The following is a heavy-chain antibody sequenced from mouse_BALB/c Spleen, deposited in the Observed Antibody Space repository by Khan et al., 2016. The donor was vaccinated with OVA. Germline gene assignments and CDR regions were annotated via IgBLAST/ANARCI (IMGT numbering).Heavy chain of an antibody. CDR3: ARPPYCSQVLDF. V-gene: IGHV9-3-1*01. J-gene: IGHJ4*01. Sequence: QIQLVQSGPELKQPGETVKISCKASGYTFKNCGMNCVQQAPGKGLKWMGWINTYTGEPTYADDFTGRFALSLETSARTAYLQSNNLKYDDTATYFCARPPYCSQVLDFWGQRTEVTVSS. CDR2: INTYTGEP. D-gene: IGHD2-10*01. CDR1: GYTFKNCG.